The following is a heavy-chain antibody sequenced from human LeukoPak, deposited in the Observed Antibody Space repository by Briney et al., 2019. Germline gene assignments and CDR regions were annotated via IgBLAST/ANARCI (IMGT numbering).Heavy chain of an antibody. CDR3: AKEDSSGYYYFDY. CDR2: ISWDGGST. J-gene: IGHJ4*02. CDR1: GFTFDDYT. Sequence: GGSLRLSCAASGFTFDDYTMHWVRQAPGKGLEWVSLISWDGGSTYYADSVKGRFTISRDNSKNSLYLQMNSLRTGDTALYYCAKEDSSGYYYFDYWGQGTLVTVSS. D-gene: IGHD3-22*01. V-gene: IGHV3-43*01.